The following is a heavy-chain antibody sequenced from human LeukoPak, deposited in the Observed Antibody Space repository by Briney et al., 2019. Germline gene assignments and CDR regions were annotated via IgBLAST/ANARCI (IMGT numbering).Heavy chain of an antibody. V-gene: IGHV4-38-2*02. Sequence: SETLSLTCTVSGYSIRSDYYWGWIRQPPGKGLEWIGSIYHSGSTYYTPSLKSRVTISVDTSKNQFSLKLSSVSAADTAVYYCARSPYSGTCGVWGQGTLVTVSS. CDR2: IYHSGST. CDR3: ARSPYSGTCGV. CDR1: GYSIRSDYY. J-gene: IGHJ4*02. D-gene: IGHD1-26*01.